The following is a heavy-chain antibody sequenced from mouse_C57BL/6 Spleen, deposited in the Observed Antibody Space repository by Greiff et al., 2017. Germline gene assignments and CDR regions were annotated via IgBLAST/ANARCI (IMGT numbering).Heavy chain of an antibody. J-gene: IGHJ2*01. V-gene: IGHV5-16*01. CDR2: INYDGSST. Sequence: EVLLVESEGGLVQPGSSMKLSCTASGFTFSDYSMAWVRQVPGKGLEWVANINYDGSSTYYLDSLKSRFIISRDNAKSILYIQMSRLKSEDTATYYCARGTGGFDYWGQGTTLTVSA. D-gene: IGHD4-1*01. CDR1: GFTFSDYS. CDR3: ARGTGGFDY.